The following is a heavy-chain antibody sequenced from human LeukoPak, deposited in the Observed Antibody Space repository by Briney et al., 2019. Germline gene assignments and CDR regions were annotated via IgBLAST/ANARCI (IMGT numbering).Heavy chain of an antibody. CDR2: IYHGDSDT. CDR3: ARHLNDYTSDY. CDR1: GYSLPSYW. D-gene: IGHD4-11*01. Sequence: GESLKISWKGPGYSLPSYWIGWVRQMPGKGLEWMGIIYHGDSDTRYSPSFQGQVTISADKSISTAYLQWSSLKASDTVMYYCARHLNDYTSDYWGQGTLVTVSS. V-gene: IGHV5-51*01. J-gene: IGHJ4*02.